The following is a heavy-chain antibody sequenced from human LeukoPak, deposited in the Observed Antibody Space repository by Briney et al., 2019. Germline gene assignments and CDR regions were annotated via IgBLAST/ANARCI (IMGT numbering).Heavy chain of an antibody. CDR1: GYTFTGYY. CDR2: INPNSGNT. D-gene: IGHD1-26*01. V-gene: IGHV1-8*02. Sequence: ASVKVSCKASGYTFTGYYMHWVRQAPGQGLEWMGRINPNSGNTGYAQKFQGRVTMTRNTSISTAYMELSSLRSEDTAVYYCAREGGGSWGQGTLVTVSS. CDR3: AREGGGS. J-gene: IGHJ4*02.